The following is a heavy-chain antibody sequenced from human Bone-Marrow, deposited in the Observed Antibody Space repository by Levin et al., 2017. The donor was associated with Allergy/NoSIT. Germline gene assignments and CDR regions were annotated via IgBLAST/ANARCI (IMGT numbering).Heavy chain of an antibody. CDR3: ARDPYAATATDAFDV. J-gene: IGHJ3*01. Sequence: PSETLSLTCIVSGDSITSGRVYWSWIRQPAGRGLQWIGRRSASGSTNYNPSLKSRVSISEDTSKNQFSLNLYSVTAADTALYYCARDPYAATATDAFDVWGQGIMVTVSS. D-gene: IGHD1-1*01. CDR2: RSASGST. V-gene: IGHV4-61*02. CDR1: GDSITSGRVY.